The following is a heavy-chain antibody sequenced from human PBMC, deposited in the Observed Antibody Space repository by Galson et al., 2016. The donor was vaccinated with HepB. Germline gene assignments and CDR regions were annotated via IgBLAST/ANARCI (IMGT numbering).Heavy chain of an antibody. D-gene: IGHD3-10*02. J-gene: IGHJ4*02. CDR1: GASVTSDDYY. Sequence: ETLSLTCNVSGASVTSDDYYWSWFRQHPGKGLEWITYIHRNGNIYYNPSIRSRVTISVDTSKIQFTLKMSSVAAADSAVYYCARTEFGEVATTTSMVGYWGQGTLVTVSS. CDR3: ARTEFGEVATTTSMVGY. CDR2: IHRNGNI. V-gene: IGHV4-61*08.